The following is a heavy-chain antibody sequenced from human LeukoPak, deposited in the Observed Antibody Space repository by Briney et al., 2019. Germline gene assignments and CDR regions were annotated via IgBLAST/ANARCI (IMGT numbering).Heavy chain of an antibody. J-gene: IGHJ5*02. Sequence: GSLRLSCAASGFTFSSYWMHWVRQAPGKGLVWVSRINSDGSSTSYADSVKGRFTISRDNAKNTLYLQMNSLRAEDTAVYYCARDLGYYGSGSYYPLNWFDPWGQGTLVTVSS. V-gene: IGHV3-74*01. CDR1: GFTFSSYW. D-gene: IGHD3-10*01. CDR2: INSDGSST. CDR3: ARDLGYYGSGSYYPLNWFDP.